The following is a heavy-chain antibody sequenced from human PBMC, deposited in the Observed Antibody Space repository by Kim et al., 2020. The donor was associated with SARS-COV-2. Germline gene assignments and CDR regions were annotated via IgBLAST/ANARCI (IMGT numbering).Heavy chain of an antibody. D-gene: IGHD4-17*01. CDR1: TFTVSSNY. CDR3: AREGVTTTGYYGLDV. CDR2: IYADGGT. J-gene: IGHJ6*02. V-gene: IGHV3-66*01. Sequence: GGSLRLSCAASTFTVSSNYMSWVRQAPGKGLEWVSVIYADGGTFYADSVKGRFTISRDNSRNALYLQINSLRAEDTAVYYCAREGVTTTGYYGLDVWGQG.